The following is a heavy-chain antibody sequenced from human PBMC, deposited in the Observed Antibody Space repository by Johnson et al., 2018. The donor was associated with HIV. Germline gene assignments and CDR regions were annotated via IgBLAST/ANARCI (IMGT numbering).Heavy chain of an antibody. CDR1: GFSFSDYY. V-gene: IGHV3-11*01. CDR2: ISSSGSTI. Sequence: VQLVESGGGLVKPGGSLRLSCAASGFSFSDYYMSWIRQAPGQGLEWVSYISSSGSTIYYADSVKGRFSISRDNAKNSLYLQMNGLRAADTALYYCARVLTFYYDSSGFRNDAFDIWSQGTMVTVSS. CDR3: ARVLTFYYDSSGFRNDAFDI. D-gene: IGHD3-22*01. J-gene: IGHJ3*02.